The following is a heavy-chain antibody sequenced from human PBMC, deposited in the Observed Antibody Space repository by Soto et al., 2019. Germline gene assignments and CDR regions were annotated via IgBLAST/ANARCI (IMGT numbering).Heavy chain of an antibody. Sequence: QVQLQESGPGLVKPSQTLSLTCTVSGGSISSGGYYWSWIRQHPGKGLEWIGYIYYSGSTYYNPSLKSRVTLSVDTSKNQFSLKLSSVTAADTAVYYCARDRTTSSYDFWSGGIDYWGQGTLVTVSS. V-gene: IGHV4-31*03. D-gene: IGHD3-3*01. CDR3: ARDRTTSSYDFWSGGIDY. CDR1: GGSISSGGYY. J-gene: IGHJ4*02. CDR2: IYYSGST.